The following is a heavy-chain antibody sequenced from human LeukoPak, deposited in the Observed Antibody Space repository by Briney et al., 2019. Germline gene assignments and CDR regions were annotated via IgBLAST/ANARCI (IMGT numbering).Heavy chain of an antibody. J-gene: IGHJ3*02. Sequence: GGSLRLSCAVSGFTFSSYSMNWGRQAPGKGLELGSYISSGSSTIYYADAVKGRFTISRDNDKNSLYPQMNSLRAEDTAVSYRARKTGGSLDIWGQGTMVTVSS. CDR1: GFTFSSYS. V-gene: IGHV3-48*01. CDR2: ISSGSSTI. D-gene: IGHD7-27*01. CDR3: ARKTGGSLDI.